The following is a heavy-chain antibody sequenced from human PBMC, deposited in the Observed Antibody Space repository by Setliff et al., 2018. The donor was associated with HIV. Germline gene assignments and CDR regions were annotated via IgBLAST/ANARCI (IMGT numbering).Heavy chain of an antibody. J-gene: IGHJ6*03. D-gene: IGHD1-26*01. CDR2: ISIGSGGAI. V-gene: IGHV3-21*01. Sequence: GGSLRLSCTVSGFTVSSNYMTWVRQAPGRGLEWVSSISIGSGGAIDYADSVQGRFTISRDNSKNSLYLQMNSLRVEDTAVYYCARVSELLAYYMDVWGQGTTVTVSS. CDR3: ARVSELLAYYMDV. CDR1: GFTVSSNY.